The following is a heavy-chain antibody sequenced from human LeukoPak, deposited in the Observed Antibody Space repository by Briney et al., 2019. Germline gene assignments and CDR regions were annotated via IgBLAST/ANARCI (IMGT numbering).Heavy chain of an antibody. Sequence: KPSETLSLTCTVSGGSISSSSYYWGWIRQPPGKGLEWIGSIYYSGSTYYNPSLKSRVTISVDTSKNQFSLKLSSVTAADTAVYYCARDGYNYGLDRFDYWGQGTLVTVSS. J-gene: IGHJ4*02. V-gene: IGHV4-39*02. CDR1: GGSISSSSYY. CDR2: IYYSGST. D-gene: IGHD5-12*01. CDR3: ARDGYNYGLDRFDY.